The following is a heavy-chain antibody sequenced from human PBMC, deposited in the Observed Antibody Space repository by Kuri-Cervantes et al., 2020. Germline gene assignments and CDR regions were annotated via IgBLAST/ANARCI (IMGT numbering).Heavy chain of an antibody. J-gene: IGHJ6*02. V-gene: IGHV3-64*02. D-gene: IGHD4-17*01. CDR2: ISSNGGST. Sequence: LSLTCAASGFTFSSYAMHWVRQAPGKGLEYVSAISSNGGSTYYADSVKGRFTISRDNSKNTLYLQMNSLRAEDTAVYYCASNRMTTNYYYGMDVWGQGTTVTVSS. CDR3: ASNRMTTNYYYGMDV. CDR1: GFTFSSYA.